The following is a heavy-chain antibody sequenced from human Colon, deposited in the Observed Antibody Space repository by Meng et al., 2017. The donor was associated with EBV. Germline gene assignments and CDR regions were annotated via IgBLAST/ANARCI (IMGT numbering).Heavy chain of an antibody. D-gene: IGHD5-24*01. CDR2: IYYSGST. CDR1: GGSISSGGYY. J-gene: IGHJ4*02. CDR3: ARGPSRWLQFSFDY. Sequence: QVQLQESGPGLVKPSQTLSLTCTVPGGSISSGGYYWSWIRQHPGKGLEWIGYIYYSGSTYYNPSLKSRVTISIDTSKNQFSLKLSSVTAADTAVYYCARGPSRWLQFSFDYWGQGTLVTVSS. V-gene: IGHV4-31*03.